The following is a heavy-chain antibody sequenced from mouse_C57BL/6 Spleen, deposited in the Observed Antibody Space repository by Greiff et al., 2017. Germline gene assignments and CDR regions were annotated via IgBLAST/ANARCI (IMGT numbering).Heavy chain of an antibody. J-gene: IGHJ4*01. CDR2: ISYDGSN. Sequence: EVQVVESGPGLVKPSQSLSLTCSVTGYSITSGYYWNWIRQFPGNKLEWMGYISYDGSNNYNPSLKNRISITRDTSKNQFFLMLYSVTTEDTATDYCAYAYYSNPYAMDYWGQGTSVTVSS. CDR3: AYAYYSNPYAMDY. D-gene: IGHD2-5*01. CDR1: GYSITSGYY. V-gene: IGHV3-6*01.